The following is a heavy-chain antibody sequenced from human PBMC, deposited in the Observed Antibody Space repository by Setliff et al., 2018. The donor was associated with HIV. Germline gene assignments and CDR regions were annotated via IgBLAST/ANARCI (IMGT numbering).Heavy chain of an antibody. D-gene: IGHD1-26*01. CDR2: ISYSGKT. J-gene: IGHJ3*02. V-gene: IGHV4-39*02. CDR1: GVPTSASTYY. Sequence: PSETLSLTCTVSGVPTSASTYYWGWIRQPPGKGLDWIGYISYSGKTYYNPSLKSRVTISVDTPKNQFSLKLSSVTAADTAVYHCAREGTYSGTYWVRRVASFDIWGQGTMVTVSS. CDR3: AREGTYSGTYWVRRVASFDI.